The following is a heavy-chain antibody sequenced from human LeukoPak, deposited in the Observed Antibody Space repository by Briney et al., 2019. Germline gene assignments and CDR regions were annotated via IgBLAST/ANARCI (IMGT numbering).Heavy chain of an antibody. V-gene: IGHV3-7*03. CDR2: IKQDGSEK. J-gene: IGHJ6*02. CDR3: ARDLYCSSTSCYYYYYGMDV. CDR1: GFTFSSYW. Sequence: PGGSLRLSCAASGFTFSSYWMSWVRQAPGKGLEWVANIKQDGSEKYYVDSVEGRFTISRDNAKNSLYLQMNSLRAEDTAVYYCARDLYCSSTSCYYYYYGMDVWGQGTTVTVSS. D-gene: IGHD2-2*01.